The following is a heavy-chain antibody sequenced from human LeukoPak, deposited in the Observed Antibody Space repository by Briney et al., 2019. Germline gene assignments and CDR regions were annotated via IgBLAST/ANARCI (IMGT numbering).Heavy chain of an antibody. Sequence: GASVKVSCKASGGTFSSYAISWVRQAPGQGLEWMGRIIPILGIANYAQKFQGRVTITADESTSTAYMELSSLRSEDTAVYYCARSREPLYDILTGLFDYWGQGTLVTVSS. D-gene: IGHD3-9*01. CDR3: ARSREPLYDILTGLFDY. CDR1: GGTFSSYA. CDR2: IIPILGIA. J-gene: IGHJ4*02. V-gene: IGHV1-69*04.